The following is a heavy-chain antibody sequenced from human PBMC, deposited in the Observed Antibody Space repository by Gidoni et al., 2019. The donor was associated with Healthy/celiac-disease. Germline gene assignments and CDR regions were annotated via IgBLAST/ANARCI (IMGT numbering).Heavy chain of an antibody. J-gene: IGHJ6*02. D-gene: IGHD6-6*01. V-gene: IGHV3-9*01. Sequence: DVQLVASGGGLVQLGRSLRPSCAASGFPFDEDAMHWARQAPGKGLGWVSGISWNSGSIGYADSGKSRFTISRDNAENTLYLQMSSLRADDTALYYCAKDRAARPYYYYGMDVWGQGTTVTVSS. CDR1: GFPFDEDA. CDR2: ISWNSGSI. CDR3: AKDRAARPYYYYGMDV.